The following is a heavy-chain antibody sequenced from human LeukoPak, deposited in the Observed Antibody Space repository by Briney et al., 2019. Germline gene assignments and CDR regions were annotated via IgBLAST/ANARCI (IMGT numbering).Heavy chain of an antibody. Sequence: SETLSLTCAVSGYSISSGYYWGWIRQPPGKGLEWIGSIYHSGSTYYNPSLKSRVTISVDTSKNQFSLKLSSVTAADTAVYYCARQRDSCSNAHFGYWGQGTLVTVSS. V-gene: IGHV4-38-2*01. D-gene: IGHD6-13*01. J-gene: IGHJ4*02. CDR1: GYSISSGYY. CDR2: IYHSGST. CDR3: ARQRDSCSNAHFGY.